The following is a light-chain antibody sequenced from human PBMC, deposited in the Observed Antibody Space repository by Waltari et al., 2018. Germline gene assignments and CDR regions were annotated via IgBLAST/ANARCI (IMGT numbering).Light chain of an antibody. J-gene: IGKJ3*01. CDR2: DAS. CDR1: QGISSA. V-gene: IGKV1-13*02. Sequence: AIQLTQSPSSLSASVGDRVPITCRASQGISSALVWYQKKAGKAPELLIYDASTLESGVPSRFSGSGSGTDFTLTISSLQPEDFATYYCQQFSSYPFTFGPGTKVDIK. CDR3: QQFSSYPFT.